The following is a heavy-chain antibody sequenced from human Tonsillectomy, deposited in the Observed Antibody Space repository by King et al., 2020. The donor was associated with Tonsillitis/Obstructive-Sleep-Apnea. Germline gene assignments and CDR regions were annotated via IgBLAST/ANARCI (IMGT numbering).Heavy chain of an antibody. V-gene: IGHV3-74*01. CDR3: AREGYSSSSPIDY. D-gene: IGHD6-6*01. Sequence: VQLVESGGGLVQPGGSLRLSCAASGFTFSRYWMHCVRQAPGKGLVCVSRIKSDGSSTSYADSVKGRFTISRDNVKNTLYLQKNSLRAEDTGVYYCAREGYSSSSPIDYWGQGTLVTVSS. J-gene: IGHJ4*02. CDR2: IKSDGSST. CDR1: GFTFSRYW.